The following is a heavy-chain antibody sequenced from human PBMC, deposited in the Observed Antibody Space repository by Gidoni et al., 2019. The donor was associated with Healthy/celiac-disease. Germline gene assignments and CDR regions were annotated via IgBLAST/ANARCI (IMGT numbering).Heavy chain of an antibody. D-gene: IGHD2-15*01. Sequence: QVQLQESGPGLVKPSQTLSLTCTVSGGSIRSGGYYWSWIRQHPGKGLEWIGYIYYSGSTYYNPSLKSRVTISVDTSKNQFSLKLSSVTAADTAVYYGARGGSGGSCYSDVCWYFDLWGRGTLVTVSS. CDR1: GGSIRSGGYY. CDR2: IYYSGST. CDR3: ARGGSGGSCYSDVCWYFDL. V-gene: IGHV4-31*03. J-gene: IGHJ2*01.